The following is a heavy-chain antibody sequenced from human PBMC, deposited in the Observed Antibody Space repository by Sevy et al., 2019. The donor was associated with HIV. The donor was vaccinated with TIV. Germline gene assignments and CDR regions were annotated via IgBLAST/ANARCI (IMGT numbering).Heavy chain of an antibody. CDR3: ARGGGHILTGPHGFGP. J-gene: IGHJ5*02. D-gene: IGHD3-9*01. V-gene: IGHV1-69*13. CDR1: GGTFSSYA. CDR2: IIPIFGTA. Sequence: ASVKVSCKASGGTFSSYAISWVRQAPGQGLEWMGGIIPIFGTANYAQKFQGRVTITADESTSTAYMELSSLRSEDTAVYYCARGGGHILTGPHGFGPWGQGTLVTVSS.